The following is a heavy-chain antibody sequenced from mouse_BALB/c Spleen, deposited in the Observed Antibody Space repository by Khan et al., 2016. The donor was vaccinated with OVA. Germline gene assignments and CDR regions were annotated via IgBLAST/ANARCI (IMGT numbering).Heavy chain of an antibody. CDR3: ARGRGNARFAY. V-gene: IGHV1S137*01. CDR2: ISTYYGDA. CDR1: GYTFTDFA. J-gene: IGHJ3*01. Sequence: QVQLQQSGAELVRPGVSVKLSCKGSGYTFTDFAMHWVKQSPAKGLEWIGVISTYYGDATYNPKFKGKATMTVDTSSSTAYMELGRLTSDDSAIYDCARGRGNARFAYWGQGTLVTVAA. D-gene: IGHD2-1*01.